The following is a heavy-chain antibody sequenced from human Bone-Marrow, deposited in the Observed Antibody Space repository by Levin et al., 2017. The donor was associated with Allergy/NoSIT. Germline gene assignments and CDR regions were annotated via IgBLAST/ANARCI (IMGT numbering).Heavy chain of an antibody. CDR2: ISSSSNYI. CDR3: ARERTVGYHAFDI. CDR1: GFTLRSYS. D-gene: IGHD1-26*01. Sequence: TPGGSLRLSCTASGFTLRSYSINWVRQAPGKGLEWVASISSSSNYIYYADSMKGRFTISRDSANNSVYLQMNSLRGDDTAVYHCARERTVGYHAFDIWGQGTSVTVSS. J-gene: IGHJ3*02. V-gene: IGHV3-21*01.